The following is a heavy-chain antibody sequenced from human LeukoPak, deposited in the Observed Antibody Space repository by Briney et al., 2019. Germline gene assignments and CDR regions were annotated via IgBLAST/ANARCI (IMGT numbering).Heavy chain of an antibody. CDR2: IYYSGSP. Sequence: PSETLSLTCTVSGGSINSSLYYWDWIRQPPGKGREWIGSIYYSGSPYYNATLKSRVTISVDTSKNQFSLNLSSMTAADTGVYYCARPCNRGWRDAFDIWGPGTLVTVSS. V-gene: IGHV4-39*01. CDR1: GGSINSSLYY. CDR3: ARPCNRGWRDAFDI. D-gene: IGHD6-19*01. J-gene: IGHJ3*02.